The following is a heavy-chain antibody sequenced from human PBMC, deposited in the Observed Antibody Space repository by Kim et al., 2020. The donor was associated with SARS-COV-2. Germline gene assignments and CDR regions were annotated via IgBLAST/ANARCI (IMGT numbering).Heavy chain of an antibody. CDR2: INNGGIT. D-gene: IGHD3-9*01. CDR1: GGSFSGYF. Sequence: SETLSLTCAVDGGSFSGYFWSWIRQPPGKGLEWIGEINNGGITNYNPSIMSRVTMSVDTTKKQFSLKLSSVTAADTAVYYCARAGEDPTMFFFDYWGLGSLVTVSS. CDR3: ARAGEDPTMFFFDY. J-gene: IGHJ4*02. V-gene: IGHV4-34*01.